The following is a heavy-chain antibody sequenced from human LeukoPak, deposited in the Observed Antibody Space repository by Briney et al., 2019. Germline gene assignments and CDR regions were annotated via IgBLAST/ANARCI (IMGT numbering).Heavy chain of an antibody. Sequence: SDPVSLLCAVCGEPLRGYYSLCMRQPPGRGLVLIGEINHSGSANYNPSLNSRVTISVDPSNNQFSLKLSAVTAADTAVYRCARGPRRAAAAPEYWCQGTLSPSPQ. CDR1: GEPLRGYY. D-gene: IGHD6-13*01. CDR3: ARGPRRAAAAPEY. CDR2: INHSGSA. J-gene: IGHJ4*02. V-gene: IGHV4-34*01.